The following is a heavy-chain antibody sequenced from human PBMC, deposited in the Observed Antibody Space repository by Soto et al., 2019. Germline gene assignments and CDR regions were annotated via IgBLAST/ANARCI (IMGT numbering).Heavy chain of an antibody. Sequence: EVQLVESGGALVKPGGSLRLSCVASAFSFTNAWMSWVRQAPGKGLEWVGRIKSKRDGGTADYAAPVKGRFTISRDDSQNTLYLHMDSLKTEDTALYPCSTDIGFYGLDIWGQGTTVTVSS. CDR3: STDIGFYGLDI. V-gene: IGHV3-15*02. CDR1: AFSFTNAW. D-gene: IGHD2-15*01. J-gene: IGHJ6*02. CDR2: IKSKRDGGTA.